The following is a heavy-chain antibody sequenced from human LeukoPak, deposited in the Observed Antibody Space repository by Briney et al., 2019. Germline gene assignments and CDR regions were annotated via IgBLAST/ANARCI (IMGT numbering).Heavy chain of an antibody. D-gene: IGHD5-18*01. CDR1: GGSFSGYY. CDR3: ASRTAMVTWAY. J-gene: IGHJ4*02. CDR2: VNHSGST. Sequence: PSETLSLTCAAYGGSFSGYYWSWLGQPPGKGVEWIGEVNHSGSTNYNPSLKSRVPISVDTSKNQFSLKLSSVTAADTAVYYCASRTAMVTWAYWGQGTLVTVSS. V-gene: IGHV4-34*01.